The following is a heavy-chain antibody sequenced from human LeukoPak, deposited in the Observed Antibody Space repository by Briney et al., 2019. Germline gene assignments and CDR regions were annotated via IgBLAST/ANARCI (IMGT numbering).Heavy chain of an antibody. CDR1: GGTFSSYA. CDR2: IIPILGIA. V-gene: IGHV1-69*04. CDR3: AREGGEYYYDSSGYPNWFDP. D-gene: IGHD3-22*01. Sequence: SVKVSCKASGGTFSSYAISWVRQAPGQGLEWMGRIIPILGIANYAQKFQGRVTITADKSTSTAYMELSSLRSEDTAVYYCAREGGEYYYDSSGYPNWFDPWGQGTLVTVSS. J-gene: IGHJ5*02.